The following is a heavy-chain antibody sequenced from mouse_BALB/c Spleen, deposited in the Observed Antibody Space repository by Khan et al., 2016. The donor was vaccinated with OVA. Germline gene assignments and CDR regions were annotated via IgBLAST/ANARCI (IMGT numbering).Heavy chain of an antibody. J-gene: IGHJ4*01. CDR2: ITYSGNT. CDR3: ARSYGSWAMDY. V-gene: IGHV3-8*02. D-gene: IGHD1-1*01. Sequence: EVKLQESGPSLVKPSQTLSLTCSVTGDSITSGFWNWIRKFPGNKFEYMGYITYSGNTYYNPSLKSRISITRATHKSQYYLQLNSWTTEDTATYYCARSYGSWAMDYWGQGTSVTVSS. CDR1: GDSITSGF.